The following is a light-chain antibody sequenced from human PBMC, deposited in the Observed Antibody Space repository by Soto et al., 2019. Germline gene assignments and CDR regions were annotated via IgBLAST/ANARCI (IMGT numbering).Light chain of an antibody. J-gene: IGKJ1*01. CDR1: QSVSSD. CDR3: QQYNTWHPKMA. V-gene: IGKV3-15*01. CDR2: GAS. Sequence: VVTQSPATLSVFPGETATLSCRASQSVSSDFAWYQQRPGQAPRLLIYGASTRATGIPARFRGSGSGTEFRLTISSLQSEDFAPYYCQQYNTWHPKMAFGRGTKVEIK.